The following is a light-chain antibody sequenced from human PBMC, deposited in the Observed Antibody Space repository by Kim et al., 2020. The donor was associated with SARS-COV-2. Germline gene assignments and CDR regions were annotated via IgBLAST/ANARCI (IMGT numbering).Light chain of an antibody. V-gene: IGLV3-1*01. CDR3: QAWDSSTYV. CDR1: KLGDKY. CDR2: QDN. Sequence: SYELTQPPSVSASPGQTASITCSGDKLGDKYACWYQQKPGQSPVLVIYQDNKRPSGIPERFSGSNSGNTATLTISGTHAMDEADYYCQAWDSSTYVFGTG. J-gene: IGLJ1*01.